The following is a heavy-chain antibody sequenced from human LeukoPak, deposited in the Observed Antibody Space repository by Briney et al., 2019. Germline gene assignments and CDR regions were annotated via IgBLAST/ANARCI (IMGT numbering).Heavy chain of an antibody. V-gene: IGHV3-23*01. CDR3: AKSYSGSYDNYFDY. CDR2: ISGSGGST. Sequence: GGSLRLSCAATEFTFSSYAMNWVRQAPGKGLEWVSAISGSGGSTYYADSVKGRFTISRDNSKNILYLQMNSLRAEDTALYYCAKSYSGSYDNYFDYWGQGTLVIVSS. D-gene: IGHD1-26*01. J-gene: IGHJ4*02. CDR1: EFTFSSYA.